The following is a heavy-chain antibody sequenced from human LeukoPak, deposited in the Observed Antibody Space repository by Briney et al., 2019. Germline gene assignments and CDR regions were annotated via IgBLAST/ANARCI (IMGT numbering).Heavy chain of an antibody. V-gene: IGHV3-23*01. Sequence: GGSLSLSRAACGFPFSQYWMSWVRQAPGKGLEWVSSISGSGGNKYYADSVKGRLTISRDNSKNTLHLQMSSVRARDTALYYCAEDSCTWDNWCNRWGQGTLVSVSS. J-gene: IGHJ5*02. CDR1: GFPFSQYW. CDR3: AEDSCTWDNWCNR. CDR2: ISGSGGNK. D-gene: IGHD2-15*01.